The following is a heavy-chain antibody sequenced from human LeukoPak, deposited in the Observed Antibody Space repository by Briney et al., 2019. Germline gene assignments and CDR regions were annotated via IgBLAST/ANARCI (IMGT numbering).Heavy chain of an antibody. CDR2: IKQDGSEK. CDR3: ARDRRQPGIAVAGTGFNDY. CDR1: GFTFSSYW. J-gene: IGHJ4*02. Sequence: TGGSLRLSCAASGFTFSSYWMSWVRQAPGKGLEWVANIKQDGSEKYYVDSVKGRFTISRDNAKNSLYLQMNSMRGEDTAVYYCARDRRQPGIAVAGTGFNDYWGQGTLVTVSS. V-gene: IGHV3-7*01. D-gene: IGHD6-19*01.